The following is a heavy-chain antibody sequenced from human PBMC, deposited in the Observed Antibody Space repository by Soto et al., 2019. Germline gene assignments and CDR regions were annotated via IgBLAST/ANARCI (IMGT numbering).Heavy chain of an antibody. J-gene: IGHJ5*02. CDR2: VNPSRGST. Sequence: GASVKVSCKTSGHSFTSYYIHWVRQAPGQGLEWMGVVNPSRGSTNYAQKFQGRLTLTSDTSTSTVYMELSSLISKDTAVFYCAHALGDSSGFDPWGQGALVTVSS. D-gene: IGHD3-16*01. CDR3: AHALGDSSGFDP. CDR1: GHSFTSYY. V-gene: IGHV1-46*01.